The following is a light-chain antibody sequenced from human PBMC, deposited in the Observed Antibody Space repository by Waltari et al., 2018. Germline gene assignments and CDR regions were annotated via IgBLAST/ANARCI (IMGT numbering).Light chain of an antibody. CDR3: QQYSTGAT. Sequence: DIVMTQSPDSLAVSLGERATNNCKSSQSLLDSSNNKNYLAWYQQKPGQPPKLLIYWASTRASALPDRIGGSGSGTDFSLTICSLQAEDAAVYSCQQYSTGATFGPGPKVEI. V-gene: IGKV4-1*01. J-gene: IGKJ1*01. CDR1: QSLLDSSNNKNY. CDR2: WAS.